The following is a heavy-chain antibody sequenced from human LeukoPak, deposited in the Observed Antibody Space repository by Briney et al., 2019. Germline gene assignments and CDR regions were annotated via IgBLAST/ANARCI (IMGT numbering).Heavy chain of an antibody. Sequence: GGSLRLSCAASGFGFSGSAMNWVRQTPGKRLVWISDIGRRSNDIHYADSVKGRFTVSRDNAKNSLYLQMNSLRAEDTAVYYCTRDYWGSSDYWGQGTLVTVSS. CDR2: IGRRSNDI. V-gene: IGHV3-21*05. CDR1: GFGFSGSA. D-gene: IGHD7-27*01. CDR3: TRDYWGSSDY. J-gene: IGHJ4*02.